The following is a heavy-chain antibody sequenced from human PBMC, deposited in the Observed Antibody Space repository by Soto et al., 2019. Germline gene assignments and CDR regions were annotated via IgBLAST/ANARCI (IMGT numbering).Heavy chain of an antibody. Sequence: GESLKISCKGSGYSFTSYWISWVRQMPGKGLEWMGRIDPSDSYTNYSPSSQGHVTISADKSISTAYLQWSSLKASDTAMYYCARDLHIVVVPAAAGLSYYYGMDVWGQGTTVTVSS. CDR1: GYSFTSYW. CDR2: IDPSDSYT. D-gene: IGHD2-2*01. J-gene: IGHJ6*02. CDR3: ARDLHIVVVPAAAGLSYYYGMDV. V-gene: IGHV5-10-1*01.